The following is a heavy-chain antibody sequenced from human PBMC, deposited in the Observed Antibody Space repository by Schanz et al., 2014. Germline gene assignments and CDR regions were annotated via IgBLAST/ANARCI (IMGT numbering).Heavy chain of an antibody. CDR2: ISSGGST. Sequence: QVQLVESGGGVVQPGRSLRLSCAVSGFTFSSYGMHWVRQAPGKGLEWVSVISSGGSTYNADSVKGRFTISRDKSKNTLYLQMNSLRAGDTAVYYCARDARLAASGSFDYWGQGTMVTVSS. J-gene: IGHJ4*03. CDR1: GFTFSSYG. CDR3: ARDARLAASGSFDY. V-gene: IGHV3-NL1*01. D-gene: IGHD2-15*01.